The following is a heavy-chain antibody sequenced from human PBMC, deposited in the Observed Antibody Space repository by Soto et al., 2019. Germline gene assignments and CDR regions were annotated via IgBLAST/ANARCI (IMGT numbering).Heavy chain of an antibody. Sequence: QVQLVQSGAEVKKPGSLVKVSCKASGGTFSSYAISWVRQAPGQGLEWMGGIIPIFGTANYAQKFQGRVTITADESTSTAYLELSSLRAEHTAVYYCARNTIFGVGHYYYDGMDVWGQGTTVTVSS. CDR3: ARNTIFGVGHYYYDGMDV. CDR2: IIPIFGTA. V-gene: IGHV1-69*01. CDR1: GGTFSSYA. D-gene: IGHD3-3*01. J-gene: IGHJ6*02.